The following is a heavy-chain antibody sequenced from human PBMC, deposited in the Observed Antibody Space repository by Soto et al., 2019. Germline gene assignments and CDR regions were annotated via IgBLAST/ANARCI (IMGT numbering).Heavy chain of an antibody. J-gene: IGHJ4*02. CDR2: ISAYNGNT. D-gene: IGHD6-19*01. V-gene: IGHV1-18*01. CDR3: AKDGRGWYWDLDY. CDR1: GYTFTSYC. Sequence: QVQLVQSGAEVKKPGASVKVSCKASGYTFTSYCISWVRQAPGQGLEWMGWISAYNGNTNYAQKLQGRVTMTTDTSTSNGYMVLVSLRSEDTAVYHCAKDGRGWYWDLDYWGQGTLVTVSS.